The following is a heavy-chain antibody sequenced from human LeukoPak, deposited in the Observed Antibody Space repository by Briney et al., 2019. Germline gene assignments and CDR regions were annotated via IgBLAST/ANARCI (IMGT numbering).Heavy chain of an antibody. D-gene: IGHD3-10*01. CDR1: GFTFSGYT. Sequence: GRSLRLSCAASGFTFSGYTMNWVRQAPGKGLEWVSSISSSSSYIYYADSVKGRFTISRDNAKNSLYLQMNSLRAEDTAVYNCARARSRYGSGSYNFDYWGQGTLVTVSS. J-gene: IGHJ4*02. V-gene: IGHV3-21*01. CDR2: ISSSSSYI. CDR3: ARARSRYGSGSYNFDY.